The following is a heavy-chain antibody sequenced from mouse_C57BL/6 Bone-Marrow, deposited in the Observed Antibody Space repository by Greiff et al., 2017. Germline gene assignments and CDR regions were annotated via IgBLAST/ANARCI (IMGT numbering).Heavy chain of an antibody. V-gene: IGHV1-20*01. D-gene: IGHD2-2*01. CDR3: ARSGLWLRRDYYDY. CDR1: GYSFTGYF. CDR2: INPYNGDT. Sequence: VQLQQSGPELVKPGASVKISCKASGYSFTGYFMNWVMQSHGKSLEWIGRINPYNGDTFYNQKFKGKATLTVDKSSSTAHMELRSLTSEDSAVYYCARSGLWLRRDYYDYWGQGTTLTVSS. J-gene: IGHJ2*01.